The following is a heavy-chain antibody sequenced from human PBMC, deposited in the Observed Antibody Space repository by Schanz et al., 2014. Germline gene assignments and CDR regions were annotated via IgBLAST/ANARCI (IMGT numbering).Heavy chain of an antibody. Sequence: QVQLVQSGAEVKKPGASVKVSCKASGHTFTSYYIHWVRQAPGQGLEWMGILTPSGGTTSNAQKFQGRVTMTWDTSTSPVFMEMSSLRIEDTAVYYCARADSSGPDWYFDLWGRGTLVTVSS. J-gene: IGHJ2*01. CDR2: LTPSGGTT. CDR1: GHTFTSYY. D-gene: IGHD6-19*01. CDR3: ARADSSGPDWYFDL. V-gene: IGHV1-46*01.